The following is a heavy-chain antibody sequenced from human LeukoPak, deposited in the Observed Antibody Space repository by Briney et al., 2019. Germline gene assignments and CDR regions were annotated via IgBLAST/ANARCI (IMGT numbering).Heavy chain of an antibody. D-gene: IGHD3-3*01. CDR1: GGSISSGGYS. J-gene: IGHJ4*02. V-gene: IGHV4-30-2*01. CDR2: IYHSGST. Sequence: SETLSLTCAVSGGSISSGGYSWSWIRQPPGKGLEWIGYIYHSGSTYYNPSLKSRVTISVDRSKNQFSLKLSSVTAADTAVYYCTTGLTMNYFDYWGQGTLVTVSS. CDR3: TTGLTMNYFDY.